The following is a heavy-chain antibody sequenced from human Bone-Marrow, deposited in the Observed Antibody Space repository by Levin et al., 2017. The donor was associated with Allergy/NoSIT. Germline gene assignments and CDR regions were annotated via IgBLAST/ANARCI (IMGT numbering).Heavy chain of an antibody. D-gene: IGHD4-23*01. CDR1: GVRFRSYG. CDR2: IWYDGSKK. Sequence: QSGGSLRLSCQVSGVRFRSYGMQWVRQAPGKGLEWVAAIWYDGSKKDYADSVRGRFIISRDNSKNTLDLQMNNLRAEDTAVYYCTKSLGGGNSAAGFDHWGQGTLVTVSS. CDR3: TKSLGGGNSAAGFDH. V-gene: IGHV3-33*06. J-gene: IGHJ4*02.